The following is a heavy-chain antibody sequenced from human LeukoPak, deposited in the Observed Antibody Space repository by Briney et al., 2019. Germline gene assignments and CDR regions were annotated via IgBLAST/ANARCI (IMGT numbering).Heavy chain of an antibody. J-gene: IGHJ6*03. Sequence: ASVKVSCKASGYTFTSYGISWVRQAPGQGLEWMGWISAYNGNTNYAQKLQGRVTITRDTSISTAYMELSSLRSEDTAVYYCARGELKRTTVTTYYYYYMDVWGKGTTVTVSS. CDR3: ARGELKRTTVTTYYYYYMDV. D-gene: IGHD4-17*01. CDR2: ISAYNGNT. V-gene: IGHV1-18*01. CDR1: GYTFTSYG.